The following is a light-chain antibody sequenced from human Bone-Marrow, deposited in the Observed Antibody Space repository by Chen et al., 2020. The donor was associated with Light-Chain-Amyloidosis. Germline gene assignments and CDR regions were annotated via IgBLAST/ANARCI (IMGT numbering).Light chain of an antibody. CDR2: GSS. J-gene: IGKJ4*01. Sequence: EIVLTQSPGTLSLSPGEGANLSCRASQTISSNYLTWYQQKFGQAPRLLIYGSSSRATCIPDRFTGSGSGTDFTLTINRLEPEDFAMYYSQQYGTSPLTFGGGTKVEIK. CDR3: QQYGTSPLT. CDR1: QTISSNY. V-gene: IGKV3-20*01.